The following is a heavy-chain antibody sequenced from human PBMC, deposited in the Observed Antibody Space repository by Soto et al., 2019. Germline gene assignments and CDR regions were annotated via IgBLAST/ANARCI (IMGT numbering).Heavy chain of an antibody. D-gene: IGHD3-10*02. V-gene: IGHV3-7*01. CDR3: ARDNRMFTGTPCDY. CDR1: GFIFSSYW. CDR2: IKQDGSEK. J-gene: IGHJ4*02. Sequence: PGGSLRLSCAASGFIFSSYWMSWVRQAPGKGLEWVANIKQDGSEKYYVDSVKGRFTISRDNAKNSLHLQISSLRAEDTAVYYCARDNRMFTGTPCDYWGQGTLVTVSS.